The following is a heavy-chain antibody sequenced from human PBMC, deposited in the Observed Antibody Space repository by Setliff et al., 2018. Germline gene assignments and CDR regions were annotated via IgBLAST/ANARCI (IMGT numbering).Heavy chain of an antibody. CDR1: GYTITNFA. D-gene: IGHD6-19*01. Sequence: GASVKVSCKASGYTITNFALNWVRQAPGQGLEWMGWINTNTGNPTYAQGFTGRFVFSLDTSVSTAYLQINSLEADDTAVYYCARTPPNRGLSNGWYVDYWGQGALVTVSS. CDR3: ARTPPNRGLSNGWYVDY. CDR2: INTNTGNP. J-gene: IGHJ4*02. V-gene: IGHV7-4-1*02.